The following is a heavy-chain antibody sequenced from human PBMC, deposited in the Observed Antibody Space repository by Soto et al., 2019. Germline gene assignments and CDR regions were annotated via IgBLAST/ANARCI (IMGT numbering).Heavy chain of an antibody. CDR3: TSDTFGLRDT. CDR1: GFPFSHYW. D-gene: IGHD3-16*01. V-gene: IGHV3-74*01. CDR2: INPAGTIT. J-gene: IGHJ5*02. Sequence: SLRLSCAASGFPFSHYWMHWVRQTPGKGLVWVSRINPAGTITNYADSVEGRFTISRDNADSALFLQMNSLSAEDTAIYYCTSDTFGLRDTWGQGTLVTVSS.